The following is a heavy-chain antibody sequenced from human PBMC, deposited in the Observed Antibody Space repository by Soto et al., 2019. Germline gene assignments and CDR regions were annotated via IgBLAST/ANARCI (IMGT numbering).Heavy chain of an antibody. CDR3: AKDADIVVVPAAMFDP. Sequence: GGSLRLSCAASGFTFSSYAMSWVRQAPGKGLEWVSAISGSGGSTYYADSVKGRFTISRDNSKNTLYLQMNSLRAEDTAVYYCAKDADIVVVPAAMFDPWGQGTLVTVS. J-gene: IGHJ5*02. D-gene: IGHD2-2*01. CDR2: ISGSGGST. CDR1: GFTFSSYA. V-gene: IGHV3-23*01.